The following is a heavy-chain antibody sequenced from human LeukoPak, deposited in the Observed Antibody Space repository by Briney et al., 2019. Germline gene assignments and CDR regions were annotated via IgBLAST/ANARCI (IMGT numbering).Heavy chain of an antibody. V-gene: IGHV1-18*01. Sequence: ASVKVSCKASGYIFTNYGISWARQAPGQGLEWMGWISDHNGTPNYAQKFEGRVTMTTDTSTSTAYMELTSLTSDDTAVYYCANSQDGLSGSYFYWGQGTLVTVSS. CDR3: ANSQDGLSGSYFY. D-gene: IGHD1-26*01. CDR2: ISDHNGTP. J-gene: IGHJ4*02. CDR1: GYIFTNYG.